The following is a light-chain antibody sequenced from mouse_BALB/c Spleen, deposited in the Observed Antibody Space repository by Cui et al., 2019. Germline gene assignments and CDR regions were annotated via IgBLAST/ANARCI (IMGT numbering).Light chain of an antibody. CDR2: CTS. CDR1: QDINKY. V-gene: IGKV19-93*01. J-gene: IGKJ1*01. Sequence: DIQMIQSPSSLSASLGGKVTITCKASQDINKYRAWYQHKPGKGPRLLIPCTSTLQPGIPSRFSGSGSGRDYSFSISSLVPEDIATYYCLQYDNLTFGGGTKLEIK. CDR3: LQYDNLT.